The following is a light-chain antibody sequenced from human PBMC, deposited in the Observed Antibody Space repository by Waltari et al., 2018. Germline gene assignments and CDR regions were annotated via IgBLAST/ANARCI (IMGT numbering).Light chain of an antibody. CDR2: YAS. Sequence: DIQMTQSPLSLPASVGDRFTVTSRASQSFSTHLNWYQHKPGKAPELLVYYASFLETGVPSRFSAGGSGTDFNFTITAVQPEDIATYYCQQHDNFQTLFGAGTKVEIK. J-gene: IGKJ4*01. CDR1: QSFSTH. CDR3: QQHDNFQTL. V-gene: IGKV1-33*01.